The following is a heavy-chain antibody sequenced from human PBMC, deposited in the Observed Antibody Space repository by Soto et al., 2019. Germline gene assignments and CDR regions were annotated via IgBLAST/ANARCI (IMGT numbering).Heavy chain of an antibody. J-gene: IGHJ4*02. CDR3: ARVGGVAARTFDY. V-gene: IGHV4-59*01. Sequence: SETLSLTCTVSGGSISPFYWSWVRQPPGKGLEWIGYLYYSGNTNYNPSLKSRVTVSVDASKNQVSLRLTSVTAADTAVYYCARVGGVAARTFDYWGQGTVVTVYS. D-gene: IGHD2-15*01. CDR2: LYYSGNT. CDR1: GGSISPFY.